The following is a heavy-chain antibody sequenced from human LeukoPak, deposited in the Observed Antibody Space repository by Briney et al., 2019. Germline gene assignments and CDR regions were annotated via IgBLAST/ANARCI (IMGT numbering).Heavy chain of an antibody. Sequence: ASVKVSCKASGYTFTVYSMHWVRQAPGQGLEWMGWINTNSGGTNYAQKFQGRVTMTRDTSISTAYMELSRLRSDDTAVYYCARRVGLRPYYFDYWGQGTLVTVSS. CDR1: GYTFTVYS. D-gene: IGHD5-12*01. V-gene: IGHV1-2*02. CDR3: ARRVGLRPYYFDY. CDR2: INTNSGGT. J-gene: IGHJ4*02.